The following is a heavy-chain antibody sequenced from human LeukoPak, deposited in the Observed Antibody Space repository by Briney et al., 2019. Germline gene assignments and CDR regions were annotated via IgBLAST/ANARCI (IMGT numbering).Heavy chain of an antibody. Sequence: MPSETLSLTCTVSGGSISSSSYYWGWIRQPPGKGLEWIGSIYYSGSTYYNPSLKSRVTISVDTSKNQFSLKLSSVTAADTAVYYCARRTVVRDYWGQGTLVTVSS. CDR3: ARRTVVRDY. CDR1: GGSISSSSYY. CDR2: IYYSGST. D-gene: IGHD4-23*01. V-gene: IGHV4-39*01. J-gene: IGHJ4*02.